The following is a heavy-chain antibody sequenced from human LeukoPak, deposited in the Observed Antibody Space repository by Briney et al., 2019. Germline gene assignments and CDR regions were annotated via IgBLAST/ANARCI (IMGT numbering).Heavy chain of an antibody. D-gene: IGHD3-22*01. CDR1: GGSISSSSHY. CDR3: ARLMSGDSSGYNN. V-gene: IGHV4-39*07. CDR2: IYYSGST. J-gene: IGHJ4*02. Sequence: SETLSLICTVSGGSISSSSHYWGWIRQPPGKGLEWIGSIYYSGSTYYNSSLKSRVTMSVDMSKNQFSLKLTSVTAADTAVYYCARLMSGDSSGYNNWGQGTLVTVSS.